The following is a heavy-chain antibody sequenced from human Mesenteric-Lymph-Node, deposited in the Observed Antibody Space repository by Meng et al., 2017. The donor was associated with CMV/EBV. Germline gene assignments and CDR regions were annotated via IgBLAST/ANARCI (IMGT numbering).Heavy chain of an antibody. CDR3: ARDHGDYFDY. D-gene: IGHD4-17*01. V-gene: IGHV4-31*03. CDR2: IYYSGST. CDR1: AGSISSGAYY. J-gene: IGHJ4*02. Sequence: TCTVSAGSISSGAYYWGWIRQHPGKDLEWIGYIYYSGSTYYNPSLKSRVTISVDTSKNQFSLKLSSVTAADTAVYYCARDHGDYFDYWGQGTLVTVS.